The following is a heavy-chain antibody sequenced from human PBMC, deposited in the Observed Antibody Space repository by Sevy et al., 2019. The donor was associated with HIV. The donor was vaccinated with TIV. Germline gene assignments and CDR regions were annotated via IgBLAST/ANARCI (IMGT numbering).Heavy chain of an antibody. CDR2: ISAHNGDT. D-gene: IGHD2-15*01. CDR1: GYTFTTYR. CDR3: ARAYCSGGSCYSLAY. Sequence: ASVKVSCKASGYTFTTYRITWVGQAPGQGFQWMGWISAHNGDTKYAQKLQGRLTMTTETSTSTAYMELRSLRSDDTAVYYCARAYCSGGSCYSLAYWGQGTLVTVSS. J-gene: IGHJ4*02. V-gene: IGHV1-18*01.